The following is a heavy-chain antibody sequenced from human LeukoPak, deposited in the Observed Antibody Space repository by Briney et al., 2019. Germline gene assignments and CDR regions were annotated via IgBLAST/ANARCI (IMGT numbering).Heavy chain of an antibody. Sequence: PGGSLRLSCAASGFTFSSYAMSWVRQAPGKGLEWVSAITASGDYTIYADSVKGRFTISRDNSKNTLYLQMNSLRAEDTAVFYCARRGGSGSLYYFDYWGQGTLVTVSS. CDR1: GFTFSSYA. J-gene: IGHJ4*02. V-gene: IGHV3-23*01. CDR2: ITASGDYT. CDR3: ARRGGSGSLYYFDY. D-gene: IGHD1-26*01.